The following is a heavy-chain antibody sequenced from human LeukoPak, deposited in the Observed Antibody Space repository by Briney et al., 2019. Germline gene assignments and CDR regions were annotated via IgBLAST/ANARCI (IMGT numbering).Heavy chain of an antibody. J-gene: IGHJ6*03. CDR1: GFTFTSSA. Sequence: SVKVSCKASGFTFTSSAMQWVRQARGQRLEWIGWIVVGSGNTNYAQKFQERVTITRDMSTSTAYMELSSLRSEDTAVYYCARDTPMTTVTIFHYYYYMDVWGKGTTVTISS. CDR3: ARDTPMTTVTIFHYYYYMDV. D-gene: IGHD4-17*01. V-gene: IGHV1-58*02. CDR2: IVVGSGNT.